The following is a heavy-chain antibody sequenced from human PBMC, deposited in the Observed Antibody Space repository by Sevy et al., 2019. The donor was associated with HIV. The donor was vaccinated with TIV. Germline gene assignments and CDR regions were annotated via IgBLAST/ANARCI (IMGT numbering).Heavy chain of an antibody. CDR3: TTEYFSGSYDFDY. CDR2: IKSKNDGGTT. V-gene: IGHV3-15*01. D-gene: IGHD6-19*01. CDR1: EFSFNTAW. J-gene: IGHJ4*02. Sequence: GGSLRLSCAASEFSFNTAWTSWVRQAPGKGLEWVGRIKSKNDGGTTDYAAPVKGRFTISRDESSNTLYLQVNSLKTEDTAVYYCTTEYFSGSYDFDYWGQGTQVTVSS.